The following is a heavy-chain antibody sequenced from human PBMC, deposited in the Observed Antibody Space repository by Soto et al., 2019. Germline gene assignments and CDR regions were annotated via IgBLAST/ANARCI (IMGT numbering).Heavy chain of an antibody. CDR2: ISGSGGST. Sequence: EVQLLESGGGLVQPGGSLRLSCAASGFTFSSYAMSWVRQAPGEGLEWVSAISGSGGSTYYAASVKGRFTISRDNSKSTPYLQMNSLRAEATAVYYGAKDDYGKGYHWGQGTLVTVSS. CDR3: AKDDYGKGYH. J-gene: IGHJ5*02. D-gene: IGHD4-17*01. V-gene: IGHV3-23*01. CDR1: GFTFSSYA.